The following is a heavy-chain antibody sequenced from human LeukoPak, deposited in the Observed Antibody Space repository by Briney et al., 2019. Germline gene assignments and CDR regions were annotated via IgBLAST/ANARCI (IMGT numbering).Heavy chain of an antibody. V-gene: IGHV3-11*01. CDR3: ARDGGSVRPVDIVATGVDFDY. Sequence: GRSLRLSCAASGFTFSDYYMSSIRQAPRNGLEWGSYISSSGSTIYYADSVNGRFTISRDNAKNSLYLQMNSLRAEDTAVYYCARDGGSVRPVDIVATGVDFDYWGQGTLVTVSS. CDR2: ISSSGSTI. J-gene: IGHJ4*02. D-gene: IGHD5-12*01. CDR1: GFTFSDYY.